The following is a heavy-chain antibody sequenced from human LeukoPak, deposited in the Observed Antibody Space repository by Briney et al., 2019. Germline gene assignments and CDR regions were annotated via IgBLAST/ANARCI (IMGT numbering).Heavy chain of an antibody. V-gene: IGHV5-51*01. Sequence: GESLKISCKGSGYSFTSYWIGWVRQMPGKGLEWMGIIYPGDSDTRYSPSFQGQVTISADKSISTAYLQWSSLQASDTAMYYCARHGDRMTTETTSDYYYMDVWGKGTTVTVSS. D-gene: IGHD4-17*01. CDR1: GYSFTSYW. CDR3: ARHGDRMTTETTSDYYYMDV. CDR2: IYPGDSDT. J-gene: IGHJ6*03.